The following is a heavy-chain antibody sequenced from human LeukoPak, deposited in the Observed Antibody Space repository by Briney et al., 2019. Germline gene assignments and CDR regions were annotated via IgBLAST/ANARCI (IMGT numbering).Heavy chain of an antibody. D-gene: IGHD1-14*01. CDR2: ISGSSSYI. J-gene: IGHJ4*02. CDR3: ARVGISPF. V-gene: IGHV3-21*01. Sequence: PGGSLRLSCAASGFTVSSNYMSWVRQAPGKGLEWVSSISGSSSYIYYADSVKGRFTISRDNAKNSLYLQMNSLRAEDTAVYYCARVGISPFWGQGTLVTVSS. CDR1: GFTVSSNY.